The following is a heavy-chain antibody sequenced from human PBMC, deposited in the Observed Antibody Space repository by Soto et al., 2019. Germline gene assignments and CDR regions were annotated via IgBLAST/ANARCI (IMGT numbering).Heavy chain of an antibody. D-gene: IGHD3-22*01. J-gene: IGHJ4*03. V-gene: IGHV1-69*13. CDR1: GGTFSSYA. CDR2: IIPIFGTA. Sequence: SVKVSCKASGGTFSSYAISWVRQAPGQGLEWMGGIIPIFGTANYAQKIQGRVTITADESTSTAYMELSSLRSEDTAVYYCAREWFYYDSSGYYPGRYFDYWG. CDR3: AREWFYYDSSGYYPGRYFDY.